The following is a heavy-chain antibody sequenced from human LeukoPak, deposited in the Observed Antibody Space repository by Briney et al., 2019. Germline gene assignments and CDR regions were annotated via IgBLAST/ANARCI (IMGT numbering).Heavy chain of an antibody. CDR3: ARRYYYGSGTDY. CDR1: GGSISSSSYY. V-gene: IGHV4-39*01. CDR2: IYYSGST. D-gene: IGHD3-10*01. J-gene: IGHJ4*02. Sequence: SETLSLTCTVSGGSISSSSYYWGWLRQPPGKGLEWIGSIYYSGSTYYNPSLKSRVTISVDTSKNQFSLKLSSVTAADTAVYYCARRYYYGSGTDYWGQGTLVTVSS.